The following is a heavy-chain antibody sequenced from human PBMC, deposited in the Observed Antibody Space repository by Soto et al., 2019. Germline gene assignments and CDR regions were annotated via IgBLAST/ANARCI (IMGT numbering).Heavy chain of an antibody. CDR2: MNPNSGNT. Sequence: ASVKVSCKASGYTFTSYDINWVRQATGQGLEWMGWMNPNSGNTGYAQKFQGRVTMTRNTSISTAYMELSSLRSEDTAVYYCARGHSVNNWFDSWGQGTLVTVSS. J-gene: IGHJ5*01. CDR1: GYTFTSYD. V-gene: IGHV1-8*01. CDR3: ARGHSVNNWFDS.